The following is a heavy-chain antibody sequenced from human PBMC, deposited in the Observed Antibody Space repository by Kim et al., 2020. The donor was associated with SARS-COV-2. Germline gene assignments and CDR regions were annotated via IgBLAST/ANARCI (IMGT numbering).Heavy chain of an antibody. J-gene: IGHJ4*02. D-gene: IGHD3-10*01. V-gene: IGHV3-30*01. CDR3: ARELWFGAPAGY. Sequence: CADSVQGRFTISRDNSKNTLYLQMNSRRAEDTAVYYCARELWFGAPAGYWGQGTLVTVSS.